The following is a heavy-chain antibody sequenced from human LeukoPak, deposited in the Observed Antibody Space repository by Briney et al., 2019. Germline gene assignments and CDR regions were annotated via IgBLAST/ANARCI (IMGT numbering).Heavy chain of an antibody. CDR2: IYPGDSDT. J-gene: IGHJ4*02. CDR3: ARRGYYDSSGYYNFDY. V-gene: IGHV5-51*01. CDR1: GYRFASYW. D-gene: IGHD3-22*01. Sequence: RGESLKISCKGSGYRFASYWIGWVRQLPGKGLEWMGIIYPGDSDTRYSPSFQGQVTISADKSISTAYLQWSSLKASDTAMYYCARRGYYDSSGYYNFDYWGQGTLVTVSS.